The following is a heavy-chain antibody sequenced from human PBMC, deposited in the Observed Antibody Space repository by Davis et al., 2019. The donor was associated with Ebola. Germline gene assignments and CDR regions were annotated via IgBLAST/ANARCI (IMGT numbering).Heavy chain of an antibody. D-gene: IGHD5-12*01. CDR1: GFTFSSYE. J-gene: IGHJ5*02. Sequence: GESLKISCAASGFTFSSYEMNWVRQAPGKGLEWVSYISSSGSTIYYADSVKGRFTISRDNAKNSLYLQMNSLRAEDTAVYYCARDVGWLRPQGFDPWGQGTLVTVSS. CDR2: ISSSGSTI. V-gene: IGHV3-48*03. CDR3: ARDVGWLRPQGFDP.